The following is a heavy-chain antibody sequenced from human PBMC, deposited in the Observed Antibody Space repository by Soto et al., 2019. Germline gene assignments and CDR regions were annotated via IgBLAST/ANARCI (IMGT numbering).Heavy chain of an antibody. D-gene: IGHD3-3*01. Sequence: GGSLRLSCAASGFTFSGDWMHWVRQAPGKGLVRVSRINSDGSSTSYADSVKGRFTISRDNAKNTLYLQMNSLRAEDTAVYYCARTPYYDFWSGYYNVYYFDYWGQGTLVTSPQ. CDR3: ARTPYYDFWSGYYNVYYFDY. CDR2: INSDGSST. CDR1: GFTFSGDW. V-gene: IGHV3-74*01. J-gene: IGHJ4*02.